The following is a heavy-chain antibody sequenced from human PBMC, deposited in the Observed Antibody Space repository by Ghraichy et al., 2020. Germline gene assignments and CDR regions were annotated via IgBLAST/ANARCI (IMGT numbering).Heavy chain of an antibody. Sequence: GESLNISCAGSGFTFSSYSMNWVRQAPGKGLDWVSYICSSGSTMYYADSVKGRFTISRDNAKNSLYLQMNSLRDEDTAVYYCAREGWYWGQGTQVTVSS. CDR3: AREGWY. CDR1: GFTFSSYS. V-gene: IGHV3-48*02. CDR2: ICSSGSTM. D-gene: IGHD2-15*01. J-gene: IGHJ4*02.